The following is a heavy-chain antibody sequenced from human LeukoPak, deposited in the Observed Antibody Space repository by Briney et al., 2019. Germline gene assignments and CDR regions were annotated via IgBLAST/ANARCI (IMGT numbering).Heavy chain of an antibody. J-gene: IGHJ4*02. CDR2: VSYSGST. CDR1: GGSISGYY. V-gene: IGHV4-59*01. D-gene: IGHD1-26*01. Sequence: SETLSLTCTVSGGSISGYYWSWIRQPPGKGLEWIAYVSYSGSTDYNPSLKGRVTVSVDTSKNQFSLNLNSVTAADTAVYYCARLFHPSFSGNYPFDYWGQGTLVTVSS. CDR3: ARLFHPSFSGNYPFDY.